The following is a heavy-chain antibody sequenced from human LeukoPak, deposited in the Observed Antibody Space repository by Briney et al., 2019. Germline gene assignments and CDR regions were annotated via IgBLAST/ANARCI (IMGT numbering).Heavy chain of an antibody. V-gene: IGHV4-39*07. Sequence: SETLSLTCTVSGGSIRSNYYWGWIRQPPGKGLEWIGSIYYSGNSYYNPSLKSRVTMSIDTSKNQFSLKVNSVTAADTAVYYCARDAMYYYGSRTYFFFEYWGQGTLVTVSS. D-gene: IGHD3-10*01. CDR3: ARDAMYYYGSRTYFFFEY. CDR1: GGSIRSNYY. J-gene: IGHJ4*02. CDR2: IYYSGNS.